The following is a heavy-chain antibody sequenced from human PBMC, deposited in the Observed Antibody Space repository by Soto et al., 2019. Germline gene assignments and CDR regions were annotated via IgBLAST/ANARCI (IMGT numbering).Heavy chain of an antibody. CDR1: GFTFSSYA. CDR2: ISYDGSNK. CDR3: AKGLGYGTYYYYYGMDV. Sequence: HPGGSLRLSCAASGFTFSSYALHWVRQAPGKGLEWVAVISYDGSNKYYADSVKGRFTISRDNSKNTLCLQMNSLRAEDTAVYYCAKGLGYGTYYYYYGMDVWGQGTTVTVSS. V-gene: IGHV3-30-3*01. D-gene: IGHD3-16*01. J-gene: IGHJ6*02.